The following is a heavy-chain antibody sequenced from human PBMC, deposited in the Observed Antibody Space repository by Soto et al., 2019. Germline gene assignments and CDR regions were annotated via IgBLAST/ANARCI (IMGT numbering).Heavy chain of an antibody. CDR2: ISSSGSAM. D-gene: IGHD3-22*01. CDR3: ARGSPRYYDSSGYSLWYFDL. CDR1: GFTLSSYS. V-gene: IGHV3-48*02. J-gene: IGHJ2*01. Sequence: EVQLVESGGGLVQPGGSLRLSRAVSGFTLSSYSLNWVRQAPGKGLEWVSYISSSGSAMYFADSVKGRFTISRDNAKNSLYLQMNSLRDEDTAVYYCARGSPRYYDSSGYSLWYFDLWGRGTLVTVSS.